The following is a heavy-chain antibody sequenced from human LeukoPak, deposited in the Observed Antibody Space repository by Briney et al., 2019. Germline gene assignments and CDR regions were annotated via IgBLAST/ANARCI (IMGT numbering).Heavy chain of an antibody. D-gene: IGHD6-19*01. V-gene: IGHV3-48*03. CDR1: GFTFSSFE. Sequence: GGSLRLSCAASGFTFSSFEMNWVRQAPGKGLEWISYMSGSGTTIYYADSVKGRFTISRDNAKNSLYLQMNSLRAEDTALYYCARDIVLIAVAVRGSFDIWGQGTMVTVSS. J-gene: IGHJ3*02. CDR3: ARDIVLIAVAVRGSFDI. CDR2: MSGSGTTI.